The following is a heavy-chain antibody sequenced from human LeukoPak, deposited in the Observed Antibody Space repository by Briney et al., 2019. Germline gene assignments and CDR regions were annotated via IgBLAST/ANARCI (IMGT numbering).Heavy chain of an antibody. J-gene: IGHJ4*02. CDR2: ISYDGSNK. CDR3: AKSPGSRSYPHYFDY. D-gene: IGHD3-10*01. CDR1: GFTFSSYG. V-gene: IGHV3-30*18. Sequence: PGRSLRLSCAASGFTFSSYGMHWVRQAPGKGLEWVAVISYDGSNKYYADSVKGRFTISRDNSKNTLYLQMNSLRAEDTAVYYCAKSPGSRSYPHYFDYWGQGTLVTVSS.